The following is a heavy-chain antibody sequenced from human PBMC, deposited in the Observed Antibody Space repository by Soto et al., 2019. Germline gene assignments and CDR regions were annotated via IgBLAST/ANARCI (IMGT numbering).Heavy chain of an antibody. D-gene: IGHD3-22*01. CDR3: ARVKYYYDSSGYYGDAFDI. CDR2: ISYDGSNK. J-gene: IGHJ3*02. V-gene: IGHV3-30-3*01. Sequence: GGSLRLSCAASGFTFSSEAMHWVRQAPGKGLEWVAVISYDGSNKYYADSVKGRFTISRDNSKNTLYLQMNSLRAEDTAVYYCARVKYYYDSSGYYGDAFDIWGQGTMVTVSS. CDR1: GFTFSSEA.